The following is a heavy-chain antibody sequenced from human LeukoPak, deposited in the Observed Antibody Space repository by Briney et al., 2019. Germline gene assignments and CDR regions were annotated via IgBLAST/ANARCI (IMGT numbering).Heavy chain of an antibody. Sequence: PSETLSLTCTVSGGSISSSSYSWGWIRQPPGKGLEWIGSIYYSGSTYYNPSLKSRVTISVDTSKNQFSLKLSSVTAADTAVFYCARTLYYYGLDVWGQGTTVTVSS. V-gene: IGHV4-39*01. CDR3: ARTLYYYGLDV. CDR2: IYYSGST. CDR1: GGSISSSSYS. J-gene: IGHJ6*02.